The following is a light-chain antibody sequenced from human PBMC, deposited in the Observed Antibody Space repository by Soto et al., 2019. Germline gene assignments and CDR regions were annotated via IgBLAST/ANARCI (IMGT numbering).Light chain of an antibody. CDR1: QSVSSN. CDR3: QQYGSSPFT. Sequence: QSPGTLSLSPGERATLSCRASQSVSSNLAWYQQKPGQAPRLLIYGASTKATGTPDRFSGSGSGTDFTLTISRLEPEDFAVYYCQQYGSSPFTFGPGTKVDI. CDR2: GAS. J-gene: IGKJ3*01. V-gene: IGKV3-20*01.